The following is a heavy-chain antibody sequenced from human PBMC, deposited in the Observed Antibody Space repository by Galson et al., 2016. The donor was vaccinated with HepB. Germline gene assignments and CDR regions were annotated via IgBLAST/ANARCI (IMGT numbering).Heavy chain of an antibody. D-gene: IGHD6-13*01. J-gene: IGHJ2*01. CDR1: GGSISSYH. Sequence: SETLSLTCTVSGGSISSYHWNWIRQPPGKGLEWIGYIYYSGSANYNPSLKSRVSISVDTSKNQFSLKLSSVTAADTAVYYCARVGPSKGQQLAPRPYWYLDLWGRGTLVSVSS. CDR2: IYYSGSA. V-gene: IGHV4-59*01. CDR3: ARVGPSKGQQLAPRPYWYLDL.